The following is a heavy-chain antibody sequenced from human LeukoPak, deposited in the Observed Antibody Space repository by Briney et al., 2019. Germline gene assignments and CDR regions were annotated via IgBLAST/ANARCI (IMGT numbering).Heavy chain of an antibody. D-gene: IGHD3-10*01. CDR2: IYYSGST. CDR1: GGSISSYY. V-gene: IGHV4-59*01. Sequence: PSETLSLTCTVSGGSISSYYWSWIRQPPGKGLEWIGYIYYSGSTNHNPSLKSRVTISVDTSKNQFSLKLSSVTAADTAVYYCAREVRYYYGSGVDYWGQATLVTVSS. J-gene: IGHJ4*02. CDR3: AREVRYYYGSGVDY.